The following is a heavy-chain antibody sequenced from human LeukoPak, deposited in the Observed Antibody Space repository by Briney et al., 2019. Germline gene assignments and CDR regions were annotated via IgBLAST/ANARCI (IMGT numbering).Heavy chain of an antibody. CDR1: GYTFTGYY. Sequence: GASVKVSCKASGYTFTGYYMHWVRQAPGQGLEWMGWINPNSGGTNYAQKFQGWVTMTRDTSISTAYMELSRLRSDDTAVYYCARGPREWELRPRGGFDPWGQGTLVTV. CDR2: INPNSGGT. J-gene: IGHJ5*02. D-gene: IGHD1-26*01. V-gene: IGHV1-2*04. CDR3: ARGPREWELRPRGGFDP.